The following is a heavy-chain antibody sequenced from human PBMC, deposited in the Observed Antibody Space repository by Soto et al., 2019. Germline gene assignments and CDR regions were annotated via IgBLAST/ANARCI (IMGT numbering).Heavy chain of an antibody. CDR1: GFTFSSYA. D-gene: IGHD3-10*01. J-gene: IGHJ4*02. Sequence: QVQLVESGGGVVQPGRSLRLSCAASGFTFSSYAMHWVRQAPGKGLEWVAVISYDGSNKYYADSVKGRFTISRDNSKNTVYRKMNSWRGEDTAVYYCARDLKVFNGGSQNYFAYGGQGPLVTVSS. CDR3: ARDLKVFNGGSQNYFAY. CDR2: ISYDGSNK. V-gene: IGHV3-30-3*01.